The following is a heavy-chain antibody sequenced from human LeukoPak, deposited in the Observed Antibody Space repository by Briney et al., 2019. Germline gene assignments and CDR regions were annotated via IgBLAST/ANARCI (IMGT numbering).Heavy chain of an antibody. CDR1: GFTFSGSA. J-gene: IGHJ4*02. CDR3: TRDYGVLFDY. D-gene: IGHD4-17*01. V-gene: IGHV3-73*01. Sequence: GGSLKLSCAASGFTFSGSAIHWVRQASGKGLEWVGRIGSKANSYATSSAASVKGRFTISRDDSKNTAYLQMSSLKTEDTAVYYCTRDYGVLFDYWGQGTLVTVSS. CDR2: IGSKANSYAT.